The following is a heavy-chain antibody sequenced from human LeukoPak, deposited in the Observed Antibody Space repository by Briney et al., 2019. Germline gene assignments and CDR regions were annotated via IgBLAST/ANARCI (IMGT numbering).Heavy chain of an antibody. J-gene: IGHJ5*02. D-gene: IGHD1-7*01. V-gene: IGHV4-59*01. CDR2: IYYSGST. CDR3: ARMLTGTTYVNWFDP. Sequence: SETLSLTCSVSGGSISSYYWSWIRQPPRKGLEWIGYIYYSGSTNYNPSLKSRVTISVDTSKNQFSLKLSSVTAADTAVYYCARMLTGTTYVNWFDPWGQGTLVTVSS. CDR1: GGSISSYY.